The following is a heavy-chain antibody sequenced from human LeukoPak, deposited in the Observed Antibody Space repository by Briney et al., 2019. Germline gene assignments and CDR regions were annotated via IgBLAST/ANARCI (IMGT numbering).Heavy chain of an antibody. CDR1: GFTLSSYW. CDR2: IKQDGSEK. Sequence: GGSLRLSCAASGFTLSSYWMSWARQAPGKGLEWVANIKQDGSEKYYVDSVEGRFTISRDNAKNSLYLQMNSLRAEDTAVYYCARIAVAGFDYWGQGTLVTVSS. V-gene: IGHV3-7*01. CDR3: ARIAVAGFDY. J-gene: IGHJ4*02. D-gene: IGHD6-13*01.